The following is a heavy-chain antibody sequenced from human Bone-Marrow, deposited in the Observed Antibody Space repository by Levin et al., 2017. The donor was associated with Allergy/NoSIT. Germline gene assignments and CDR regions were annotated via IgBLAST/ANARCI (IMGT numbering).Heavy chain of an antibody. V-gene: IGHV3-30*03. CDR1: GFSFSNYG. CDR3: ARDEGFCTGTNCYPDD. Sequence: GGSLRLSCTASGFSFSNYGMHWVRQAPGKGLEWVAVISYEGSNKYYADSMKGRFTISRDNFKNTVSLQMSSLRPEDTALYYCARDEGFCTGTNCYPDDWGQGTLVTVSS. D-gene: IGHD2-8*02. J-gene: IGHJ4*02. CDR2: ISYEGSNK.